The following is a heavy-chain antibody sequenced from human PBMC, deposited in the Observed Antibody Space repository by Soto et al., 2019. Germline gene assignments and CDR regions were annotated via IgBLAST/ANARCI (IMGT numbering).Heavy chain of an antibody. CDR2: ISGSGGST. Sequence: PGGSLRLSCAASGFTFSSYAMSWVRQAPGKGLEWVSAISGSGGSTYYADSMKGRFTISRDNSKNTLYLQMNSLRAEDTAVYYCAKGPDYSKKYWYYYMDVWGKGTTVTVSS. CDR3: AKGPDYSKKYWYYYMDV. D-gene: IGHD4-4*01. V-gene: IGHV3-23*01. CDR1: GFTFSSYA. J-gene: IGHJ6*03.